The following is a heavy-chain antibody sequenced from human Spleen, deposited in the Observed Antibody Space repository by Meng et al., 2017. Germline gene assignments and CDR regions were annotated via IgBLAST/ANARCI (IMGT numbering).Heavy chain of an antibody. J-gene: IGHJ4*02. V-gene: IGHV3-30*04. Sequence: GESLKISCAASGFTFSSYAMHWVRQAPGKGLEWVAVISYDGSSKYYADSVKGRFTISRDNSKNTLYLQMNSLRAEDTAVYYCARETYYYDSSGYFDYWGQGTLVTVSS. CDR3: ARETYYYDSSGYFDY. CDR2: ISYDGSSK. CDR1: GFTFSSYA. D-gene: IGHD3-22*01.